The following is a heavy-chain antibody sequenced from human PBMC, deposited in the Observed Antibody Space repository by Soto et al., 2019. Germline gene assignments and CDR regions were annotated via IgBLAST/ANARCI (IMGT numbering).Heavy chain of an antibody. V-gene: IGHV5-51*01. Sequence: GESLKISCKGSGYSFTSYWIGWVRQMPGKGLEWMGIIYPGDSDTRYSPSFQGQVTISADKSISTAYLQWSSLKASDTAMYYCAFCSSTTCGGSAFDIWGQGTMVTVSS. CDR1: GYSFTSYW. J-gene: IGHJ3*02. CDR3: AFCSSTTCGGSAFDI. D-gene: IGHD2-2*01. CDR2: IYPGDSDT.